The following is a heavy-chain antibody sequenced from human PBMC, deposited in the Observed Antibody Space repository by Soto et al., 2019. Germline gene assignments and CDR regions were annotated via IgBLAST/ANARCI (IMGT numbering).Heavy chain of an antibody. J-gene: IGHJ3*02. CDR3: ARDRTYYYGSGSYYNPSFDI. V-gene: IGHV1-3*01. Sequence: ASVKVSCKASGYTFTGYAMHWVRQAPGQRLEWMGWINAGNGNTKYSQKFQGRVTITRDTSASTAYMELSSLRSEDTAVYYCARDRTYYYGSGSYYNPSFDIWGQGTMVTVSS. CDR2: INAGNGNT. CDR1: GYTFTGYA. D-gene: IGHD3-10*01.